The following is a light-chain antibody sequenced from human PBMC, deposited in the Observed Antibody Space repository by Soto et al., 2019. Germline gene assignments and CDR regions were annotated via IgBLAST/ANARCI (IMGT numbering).Light chain of an antibody. CDR1: SSDVGGYTY. V-gene: IGLV2-14*01. CDR3: SSYTRSSTYV. J-gene: IGLJ1*01. Sequence: QSALTQPASVSGSPGQSITISCTGTSSDVGGYTYVSWYQQHPGKAPKLMIYEVSNRPPGVSNRFSGSKSGNTASLTISGLQAEDEADYYFSSYTRSSTYVFATGTKLTVL. CDR2: EVS.